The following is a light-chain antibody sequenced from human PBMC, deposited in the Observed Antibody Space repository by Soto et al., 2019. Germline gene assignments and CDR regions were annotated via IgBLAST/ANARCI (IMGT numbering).Light chain of an antibody. Sequence: EIVLTQSPATLSLSPGERATLSCRASQSVSSYLAWYQQKPGQAPRLLIHGASSRATGIPDRFSGSGSGTDFTLTISRLEPEDFAVYYCQQYDRSPWTFGQGTKVEIK. CDR2: GAS. J-gene: IGKJ1*01. CDR1: QSVSSY. CDR3: QQYDRSPWT. V-gene: IGKV3-20*01.